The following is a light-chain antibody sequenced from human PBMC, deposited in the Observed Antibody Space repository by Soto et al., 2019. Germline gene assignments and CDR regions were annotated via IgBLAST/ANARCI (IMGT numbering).Light chain of an antibody. CDR1: SSDVGGSNF. CDR3: VSYTSSTTSV. J-gene: IGLJ1*01. CDR2: DVA. Sequence: QSVLTQPASVSDSPGQSITISCTGTSSDVGGSNFVSWYQQHPGKPPKLIIYDVANRPSGVSNRFSGSKSGSTASLIISRLQTEDEADYYCVSYTSSTTSVFGTGTKGTVL. V-gene: IGLV2-14*03.